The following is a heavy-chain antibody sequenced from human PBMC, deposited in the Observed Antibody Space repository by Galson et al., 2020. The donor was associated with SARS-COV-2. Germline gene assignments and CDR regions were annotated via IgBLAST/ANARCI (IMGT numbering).Heavy chain of an antibody. D-gene: IGHD3-22*01. J-gene: IGHJ3*02. CDR1: GGTISSYY. Sequence: ETSATLSLTCTVSGGTISSYYRSWIRQPPGKGLEWIGYIYYSGSTNYNHPLKSRVTISVDTSKNQFSLKLSSVTAADTAVYYCARRGLGYDSSGYCPMSAFDIWGQGTMVTVSS. CDR3: ARRGLGYDSSGYCPMSAFDI. CDR2: IYYSGST. V-gene: IGHV4-59*08.